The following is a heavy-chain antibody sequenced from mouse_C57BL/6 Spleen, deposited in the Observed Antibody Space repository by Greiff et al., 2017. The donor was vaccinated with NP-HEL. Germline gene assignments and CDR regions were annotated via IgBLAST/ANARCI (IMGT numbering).Heavy chain of an antibody. CDR1: GYTFTSYW. CDR2: IEPSDSYT. CDR3: ARASYLRAMDY. D-gene: IGHD5-1*01. Sequence: VQLQQPGAELVMPGASVKLSCKASGYTFTSYWMHWVKQRPGQGLEWIGEIEPSDSYTNYNQKFKGKSTLTVDKSSSTAYMQLSSLTSEDSAVYYCARASYLRAMDYWGQGTSVTVSS. J-gene: IGHJ4*01. V-gene: IGHV1-69*01.